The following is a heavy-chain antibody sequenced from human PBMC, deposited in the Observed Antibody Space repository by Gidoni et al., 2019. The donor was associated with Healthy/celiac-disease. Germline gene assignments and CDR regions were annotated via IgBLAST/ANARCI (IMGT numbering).Heavy chain of an antibody. CDR1: GYSFTSYW. Sequence: EVQLVQSGAEVKKPGESLKISCKGSGYSFTSYWIGWVRQMPGKGLEWMGIIYPGYSDTRYSPSFQGQVTISADKSISTAYLQWSSLKASDTAMYYCARVVGALSSSRGYYYYYGMDVWGQGTTVTVSS. CDR3: ARVVGALSSSRGYYYYYGMDV. CDR2: IYPGYSDT. V-gene: IGHV5-51*03. D-gene: IGHD3-10*01. J-gene: IGHJ6*02.